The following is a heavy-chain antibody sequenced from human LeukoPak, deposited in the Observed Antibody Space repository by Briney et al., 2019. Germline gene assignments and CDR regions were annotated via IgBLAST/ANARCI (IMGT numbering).Heavy chain of an antibody. CDR3: TTGIDGYKTPGV. J-gene: IGHJ6*04. D-gene: IGHD5-24*01. V-gene: IGHV3-15*01. CDR1: GFNFINAW. CDR2: IRSKTDGETT. Sequence: GGSLRLSCAASGFNFINAWMSWVRQAPGKGLEWVGRIRSKTDGETTDHAAPVKGRFTISRDDSKNTLYLQMNSLKTEDIAVYYCTTGIDGYKTPGVWGKGTMVTVSS.